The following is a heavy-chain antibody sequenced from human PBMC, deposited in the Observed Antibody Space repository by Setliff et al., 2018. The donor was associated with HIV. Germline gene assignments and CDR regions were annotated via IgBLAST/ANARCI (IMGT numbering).Heavy chain of an antibody. CDR1: GGSISSAY. J-gene: IGHJ5*02. D-gene: IGHD3-10*01. Sequence: PSETLSLTCAVSGGSISSAYWSWVRQPPGKGLEWIGYIYSGGSTKYNTSLKSRFTISVDTSKNRFSLTLRSVTAADTAVYYCARTRSGTYYGEMNWFDPWGQGILVTVSS. CDR2: IYSGGST. V-gene: IGHV4-59*08. CDR3: ARTRSGTYYGEMNWFDP.